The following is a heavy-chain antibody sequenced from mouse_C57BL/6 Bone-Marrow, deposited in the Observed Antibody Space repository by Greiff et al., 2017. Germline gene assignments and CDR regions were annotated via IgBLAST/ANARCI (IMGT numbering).Heavy chain of an antibody. D-gene: IGHD3-2*02. J-gene: IGHJ4*01. CDR3: AREGGTAQATRNAMDY. CDR1: GFTFSSYA. CDR2: ISDGGSYT. V-gene: IGHV5-4*01. Sequence: EVKLVESGGGLVKPGGSLKLSCAASGFTFSSYAMSWVRQTPEKRLEWVATISDGGSYTYYPDNVKGRFTISRDNAKNNLYLQMSHLKSEDTAMYYCAREGGTAQATRNAMDYWGQGTSVTVSS.